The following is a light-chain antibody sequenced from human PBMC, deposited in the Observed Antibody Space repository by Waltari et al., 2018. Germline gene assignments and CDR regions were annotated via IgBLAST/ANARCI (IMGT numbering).Light chain of an antibody. CDR1: ESLLHNNGFTY. J-gene: IGKJ1*01. V-gene: IGKV2-28*01. CDR2: LES. Sequence: DIAMTQSPLSLPVTPGESASISCRSRESLLHNNGFTYVDWYVQKPGQSPQLLIYLESNRASGVPDRFSGSGSGTDFTLKISRVEAEDVGVYYCMQGLQSHRTFGQGTKVEIK. CDR3: MQGLQSHRT.